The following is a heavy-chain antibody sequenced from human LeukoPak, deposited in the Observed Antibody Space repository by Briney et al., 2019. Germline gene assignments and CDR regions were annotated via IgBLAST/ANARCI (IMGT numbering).Heavy chain of an antibody. D-gene: IGHD6-13*01. CDR1: GYTFTGYY. CDR2: INPNSGGT. Sequence: ASVKVSCKASGYTFTGYYMHWVRQAPGQGLEWMGWINPNSGGTNYAQKFQGRVTMTRDTSIRTAYMELSRLRSDDTAVYYCASEQLVPGGWFDYWGQGTLVTVSS. CDR3: ASEQLVPGGWFDY. V-gene: IGHV1-2*02. J-gene: IGHJ4*02.